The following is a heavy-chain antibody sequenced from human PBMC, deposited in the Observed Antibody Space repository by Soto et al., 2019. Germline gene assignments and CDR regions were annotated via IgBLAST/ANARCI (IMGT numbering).Heavy chain of an antibody. CDR1: GFTFSSYS. V-gene: IGHV3-21*01. Sequence: EVQLVESGGGLVKPGGSLRLSCAASGFTFSSYSMNWVRQAPGKGLEWVSSISSSSSYIYYADSVKGRFTISRDNAKNSLYVQMNSLRAEDTAVYSCARGVGMGWFDPWGQGTLVTVSS. D-gene: IGHD7-27*01. CDR2: ISSSSSYI. J-gene: IGHJ5*02. CDR3: ARGVGMGWFDP.